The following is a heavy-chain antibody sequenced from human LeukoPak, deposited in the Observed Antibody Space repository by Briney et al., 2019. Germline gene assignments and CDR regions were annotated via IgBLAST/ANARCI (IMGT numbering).Heavy chain of an antibody. V-gene: IGHV4-59*01. CDR2: IYYSGST. CDR3: ARDHYYDSSGYYGRWFDP. Sequence: SETLSLTCTVSGGSISSYYWSWIRQPPGKGLEWIGYIYYSGSTNYNPSLKSRVTISVDTSKNQFSLKLSSATAADTAVYYCARDHYYDSSGYYGRWFDPWGQGTLVTVSS. CDR1: GGSISSYY. J-gene: IGHJ5*02. D-gene: IGHD3-22*01.